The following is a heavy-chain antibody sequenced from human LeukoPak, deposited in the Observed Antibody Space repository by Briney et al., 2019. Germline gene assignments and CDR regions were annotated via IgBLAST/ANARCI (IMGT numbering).Heavy chain of an antibody. V-gene: IGHV3-33*03. CDR2: IWYDGTNK. CDR1: GSTFSGYG. D-gene: IGHD5-24*01. Sequence: PGGSLRLSCAASGSTFSGYGMHWVRQAPGKGLEWVAVIWYDGTNKYYAGSVKGRFTISRENSKKTLDLQMNSLRAEDTAVYYCTSETVTRDGYNGYWGQGTLVTVSS. J-gene: IGHJ4*02. CDR3: TSETVTRDGYNGY.